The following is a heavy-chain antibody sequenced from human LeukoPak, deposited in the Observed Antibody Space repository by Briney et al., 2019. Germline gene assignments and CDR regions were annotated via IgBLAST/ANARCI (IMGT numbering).Heavy chain of an antibody. Sequence: GGSLRLSCAASGFTASSNYMSWVRQAPGKGLEWVSVIYSGGSTYYADSVKGRFTISRDNSKNTLYLQMNSLRAEDTAVYYCARAREYYYGMDVWGQGTTVTVSS. V-gene: IGHV3-66*01. CDR2: IYSGGST. D-gene: IGHD1-26*01. J-gene: IGHJ6*02. CDR1: GFTASSNY. CDR3: ARAREYYYGMDV.